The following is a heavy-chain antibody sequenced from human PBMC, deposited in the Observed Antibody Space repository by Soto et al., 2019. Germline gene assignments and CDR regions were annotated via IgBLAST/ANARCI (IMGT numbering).Heavy chain of an antibody. CDR1: GYTFTSYG. Sequence: SVKVSCKASGYTFTSYGISWVRQAPGQGLEWMGWISPNFGNTNYAQKFQGRVTITADESTSTAYMELSSLRSEDTAVYYCARDRAGWGQGTLVTVSS. D-gene: IGHD6-19*01. V-gene: IGHV1-69*13. J-gene: IGHJ4*02. CDR2: ISPNFGNT. CDR3: ARDRAG.